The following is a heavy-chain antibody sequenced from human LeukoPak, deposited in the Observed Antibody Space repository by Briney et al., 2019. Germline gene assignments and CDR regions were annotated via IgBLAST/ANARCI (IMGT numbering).Heavy chain of an antibody. CDR1: GYTFTSYG. Sequence: TAKVSCKASGYTFTSYGISWVRQAPGQGLEWMGWISAYNGNTNYAQKLQGRVTMTTDTSTSTAYMELRSLRSDDTAVYYCAREFESYDFCTPHYYYCYMDVWGKGTTVTVSS. D-gene: IGHD3-3*01. J-gene: IGHJ6*03. CDR2: ISAYNGNT. V-gene: IGHV1-18*01. CDR3: AREFESYDFCTPHYYYCYMDV.